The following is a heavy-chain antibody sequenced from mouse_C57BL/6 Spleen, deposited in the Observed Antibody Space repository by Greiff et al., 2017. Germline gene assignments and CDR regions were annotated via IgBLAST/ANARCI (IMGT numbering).Heavy chain of an antibody. CDR1: GYTFTSYW. J-gene: IGHJ2*01. CDR2: IDPSDSYT. D-gene: IGHD1-1*01. CDR3: ARKTTGFDY. V-gene: IGHV1-69*01. Sequence: QVQLQQPGAELVMPGASVKLSCKASGYTFTSYWMHWVKQRPGQGLEWIGEIDPSDSYTNYNQKFKGKSTLTVDKSSSTAYMQHSSLTSEDSAVYYCARKTTGFDYWGQGTTLTVSS.